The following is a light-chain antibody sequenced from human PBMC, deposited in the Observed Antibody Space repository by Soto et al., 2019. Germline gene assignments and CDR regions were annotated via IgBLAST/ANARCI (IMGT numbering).Light chain of an antibody. CDR1: SSDVGGYNY. J-gene: IGLJ1*01. CDR3: SSYTSPGV. CDR2: DVS. Sequence: QSVLTQPASVSGSPGQSITISCTGTSSDVGGYNYVSWYQQHPGKAPKLMIYDVSNRPSGVSNRFSDSKSGNTASLTISGLQAEDEADYYCSSYTSPGVFGTGTKVTVL. V-gene: IGLV2-14*01.